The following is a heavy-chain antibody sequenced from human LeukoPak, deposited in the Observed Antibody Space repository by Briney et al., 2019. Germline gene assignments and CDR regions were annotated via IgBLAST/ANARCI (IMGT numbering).Heavy chain of an antibody. J-gene: IGHJ6*03. CDR3: AREGVEYSSSSGYYYYMDV. Sequence: ASVKVSCKASGYTFTGYYMHWVRQAPGQGLEWMGWINPNSGGTNYAQKFQGRVTMTRDTSISTAYMELSRLRSDDTAVYYCAREGVEYSSSSGYYYYMDVWGKGTTVTVSS. V-gene: IGHV1-2*02. D-gene: IGHD6-6*01. CDR1: GYTFTGYY. CDR2: INPNSGGT.